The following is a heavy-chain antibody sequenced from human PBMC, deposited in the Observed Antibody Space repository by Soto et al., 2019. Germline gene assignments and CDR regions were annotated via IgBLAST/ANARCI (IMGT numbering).Heavy chain of an antibody. CDR1: GFIFRSYA. Sequence: LRLSCLASGFIFRSYAMHWVRQAPGKGLEWVAAITYDGANGYYADSVRGRFAISRDNSKSTLFLQMNSLRPEDTAVYYCARAFSGSYPNFDYWGQGTLVTVSS. D-gene: IGHD1-26*01. CDR2: ITYDGANG. CDR3: ARAFSGSYPNFDY. J-gene: IGHJ4*02. V-gene: IGHV3-30*09.